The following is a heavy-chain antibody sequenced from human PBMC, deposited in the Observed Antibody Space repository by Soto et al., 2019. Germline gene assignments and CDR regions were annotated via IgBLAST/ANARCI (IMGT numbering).Heavy chain of an antibody. V-gene: IGHV3-23*01. CDR1: GFTFSSYA. CDR2: ISGSGGST. CDR3: AKDPYCTNGVCSFTFDY. D-gene: IGHD2-8*01. J-gene: IGHJ4*02. Sequence: GGSLRLSCAASGFTFSSYAMSWVRQAPGKGLEWVSAISGSGGSTYYADSVKGRFTISRDNSKNTLYLQMNSLRAEDTAVYYCAKDPYCTNGVCSFTFDYWGQGTLVTVSS.